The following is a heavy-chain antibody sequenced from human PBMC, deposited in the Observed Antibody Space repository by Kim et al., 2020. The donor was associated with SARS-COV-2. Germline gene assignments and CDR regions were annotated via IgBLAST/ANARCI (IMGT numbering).Heavy chain of an antibody. D-gene: IGHD6-19*01. CDR2: IYYSGST. CDR1: GGSISSYY. V-gene: IGHV4-59*01. J-gene: IGHJ6*02. CDR3: ARDRRLVYYYYGMDV. Sequence: SETLSLTCTVSGGSISSYYWSWIRQPPGKGLEWIGYIYYSGSTNYNPSLKSRVTISVDTSKNQFSLKLSSVTAADTAVYYCARDRRLVYYYYGMDVWGQGTTVTVSS.